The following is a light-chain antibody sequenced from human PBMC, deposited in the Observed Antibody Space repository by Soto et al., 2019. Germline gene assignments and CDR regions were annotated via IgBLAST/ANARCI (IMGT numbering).Light chain of an antibody. J-gene: IGKJ1*01. CDR2: KAS. CDR1: QSIISW. Sequence: DIQKTQSPSTLSSSGGDIFTISCRASQSIISWLAWYQQKPCKAPKLLIYKASSLESGVPSRFSGSGSGTEFTLTVSSLQPDDFETYYCQQYNSYSRTFGQGTKVDI. CDR3: QQYNSYSRT. V-gene: IGKV1-5*03.